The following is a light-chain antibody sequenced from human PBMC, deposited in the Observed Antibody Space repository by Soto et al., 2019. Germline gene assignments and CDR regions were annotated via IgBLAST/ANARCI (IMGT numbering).Light chain of an antibody. CDR1: QTVLHTFNNKYY. J-gene: IGKJ2*01. CDR2: WAS. CDR3: QQYYNTPYT. V-gene: IGKV4-1*01. Sequence: DIVMTQSPDSLAVSLGERATINCKSSQTVLHTFNNKYYVAWYQQRPGQPPNLLIYWASTRESGVPDRFSGSGSGSDFTLTISSLQAEDVAVYYCQQYYNTPYTFGQGTKLEIK.